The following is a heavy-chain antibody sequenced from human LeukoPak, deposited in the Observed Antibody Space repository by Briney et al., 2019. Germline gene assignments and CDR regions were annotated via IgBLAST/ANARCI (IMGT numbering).Heavy chain of an antibody. CDR1: GFTFSSYW. V-gene: IGHV3-7*04. D-gene: IGHD2-15*01. CDR2: IKQDGSER. Sequence: GGSLRLPCAASGFTFSSYWMSWVRRAPGKGLEWVANIKQDGSERYYVDSVKGRFTISRDNAKNSLYLQMNSLRAVDTAVYYCARGPSGGNGFSYWGLGTLVTVSS. J-gene: IGHJ4*02. CDR3: ARGPSGGNGFSY.